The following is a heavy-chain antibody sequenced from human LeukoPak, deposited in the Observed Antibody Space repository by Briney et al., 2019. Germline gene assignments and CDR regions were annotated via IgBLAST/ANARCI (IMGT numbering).Heavy chain of an antibody. CDR3: ARDGKRALMISPPGARPYYFDY. V-gene: IGHV1-69*13. D-gene: IGHD3/OR15-3a*01. J-gene: IGHJ4*02. Sequence: SVKVSCKASGGTFSSYAISWVRQAPGQGLEWMGGIIPIFGTANYAQKFQGRVTITADESTSTAYMELSSLRSEDTAVYYCARDGKRALMISPPGARPYYFDYWGQGTLVSVSS. CDR1: GGTFSSYA. CDR2: IIPIFGTA.